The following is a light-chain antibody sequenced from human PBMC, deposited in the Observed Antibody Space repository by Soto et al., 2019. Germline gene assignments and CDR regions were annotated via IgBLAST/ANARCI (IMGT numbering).Light chain of an antibody. Sequence: EIVLTQSPGTLSLSPGERATLSCRASQSVSSNYLAWYQQKPGQAPRLLIYGASNRATGIPDRFSGSGSRTDFTLTISRLEPEDSAVYYCQQYGSSPPITFGQGTRLEIK. J-gene: IGKJ5*01. V-gene: IGKV3-20*01. CDR1: QSVSSNY. CDR2: GAS. CDR3: QQYGSSPPIT.